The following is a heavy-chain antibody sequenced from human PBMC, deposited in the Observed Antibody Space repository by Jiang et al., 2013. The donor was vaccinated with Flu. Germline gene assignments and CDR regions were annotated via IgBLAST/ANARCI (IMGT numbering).Heavy chain of an antibody. CDR1: RGSISSYY. CDR3: ARHSARDWFDP. CDR2: IYYTGSI. Sequence: QLVESGPGLVKASETLSVTCTVSRGSISSYYWSWIRQPPGKGLEWIAFIYYTGSIKYNPSLQSRATISLDTSNNQVSLNLTSVTAADTAVYYCARHSARDWFDPWGQGTLVIVSS. D-gene: IGHD6-13*01. V-gene: IGHV4-59*08. J-gene: IGHJ5*02.